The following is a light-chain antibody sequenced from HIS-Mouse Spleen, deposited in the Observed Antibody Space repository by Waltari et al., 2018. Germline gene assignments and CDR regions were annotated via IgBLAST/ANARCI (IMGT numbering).Light chain of an antibody. CDR1: RCDVGRYNL. V-gene: IGLV2-23*01. J-gene: IGLJ2*01. Sequence: QSALTQPASVSGSPGQSITISCTGPRCDVGRYNLVSWYQQPPGKAPKLMIYEGSKRPSGVSNRFSGSKSGNTASLTISGLQAEDEADYYCCSYAGSSIHVVFGGGTKLTVL. CDR3: CSYAGSSIHVV. CDR2: EGS.